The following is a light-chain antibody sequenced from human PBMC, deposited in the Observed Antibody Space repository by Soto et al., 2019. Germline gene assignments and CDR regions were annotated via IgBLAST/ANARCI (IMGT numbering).Light chain of an antibody. V-gene: IGKV3-11*01. Sequence: EIVLTQSPATLSLSPGEKATLSCRASRSVKSHVAWYQLKPGQSPRLLIFDTTNRATGTPTRFSGSGSGTDFTLTISRLEPEDFAVYYCQQRGNWPVTFGGGTKVEI. CDR1: RSVKSH. J-gene: IGKJ4*01. CDR2: DTT. CDR3: QQRGNWPVT.